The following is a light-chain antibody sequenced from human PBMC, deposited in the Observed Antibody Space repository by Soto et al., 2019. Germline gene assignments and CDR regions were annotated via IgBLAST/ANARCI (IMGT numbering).Light chain of an antibody. CDR2: GAS. Sequence: EMVLTQSPDTLSLSPGERATLSCRASQTVSSSFLAWYQQRPGRAPRLLIYGASSRATGIPDRFSGSGSGTDFTLTISRLEPEDLAVYYCLQYGNSPETFGQGTKVEIK. CDR3: LQYGNSPET. CDR1: QTVSSSF. V-gene: IGKV3-20*01. J-gene: IGKJ1*01.